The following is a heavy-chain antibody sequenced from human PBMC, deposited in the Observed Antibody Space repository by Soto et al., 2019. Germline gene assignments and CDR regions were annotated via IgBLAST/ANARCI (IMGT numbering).Heavy chain of an antibody. CDR3: ARDRPGEQHYFDF. CDR1: GFIFSSDW. D-gene: IGHD1-26*01. J-gene: IGHJ4*02. V-gene: IGHV3-74*01. CDR2: IDTDGSGT. Sequence: EVQLVESGGGLVQPGGSLRLSCAASGFIFSSDWMHWVRQAPGGGLVWVSRIDTDGSGTTYADSVKGRFTISRDNSKDTVSLQMSSLRAEDTAVYYCARDRPGEQHYFDFWGQGILVTVSS.